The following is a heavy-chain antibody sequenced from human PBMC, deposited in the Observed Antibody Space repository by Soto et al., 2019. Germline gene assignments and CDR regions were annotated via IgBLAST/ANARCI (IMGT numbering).Heavy chain of an antibody. Sequence: QVQLQQWGAGLLKPSETLSLTCAVYGGSFSGYYWSWIRQPPGKGLEWIGEINHSGSTNYNPSLKSRVNISVDTSKNQFSRKLSSVTAADTAVYYCARVPLGYYGMDVWGQGTTVTVSS. V-gene: IGHV4-34*01. CDR1: GGSFSGYY. CDR2: INHSGST. J-gene: IGHJ6*02. CDR3: ARVPLGYYGMDV.